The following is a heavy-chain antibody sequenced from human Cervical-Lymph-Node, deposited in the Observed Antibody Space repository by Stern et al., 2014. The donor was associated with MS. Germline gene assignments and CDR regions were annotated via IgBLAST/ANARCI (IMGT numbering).Heavy chain of an antibody. V-gene: IGHV4-31*01. J-gene: IGHJ6*02. CDR3: ARDHFTSSLDV. D-gene: IGHD2/OR15-2a*01. CDR2: IYYSGTN. Sequence: QVQLVESGPGLVKPSQTLSLTCTVSGGSISSDNYYWTWIRPHPGKGLEGIGNIYYSGTNYYNPSLTTTVSISVDTSQNLFSLRLISLSAADTAVYYCARDHFTSSLDVWGHGTTVTVS. CDR1: GGSISSDNYY.